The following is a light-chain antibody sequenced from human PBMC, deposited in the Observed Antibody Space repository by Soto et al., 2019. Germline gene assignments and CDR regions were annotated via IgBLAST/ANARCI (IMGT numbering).Light chain of an antibody. J-gene: IGKJ4*02. V-gene: IGKV1-33*01. Sequence: DIQMTQSPSSLSAFVGDRVTITCQASQDINIYLNWYQQKPGKAPKLLIYDASNLATGVPPKFSGSSSETEFTFTSSSLQPEDIATYYCQQYGYLPLTFGGGTKVEI. CDR1: QDINIY. CDR3: QQYGYLPLT. CDR2: DAS.